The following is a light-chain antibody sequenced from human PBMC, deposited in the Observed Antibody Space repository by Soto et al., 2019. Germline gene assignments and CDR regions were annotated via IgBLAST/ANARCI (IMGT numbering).Light chain of an antibody. J-gene: IGLJ1*01. CDR3: SSYSGASASSASYV. Sequence: QSVLPQPASVSGSPGQSITISCTGTSSDVGTFNLVSWYQQHPGKAPKLLIFEVSNRPSGVSIRFSGSKSGNTASLTISGLQAEDEADYYCSSYSGASASSASYVFATGTKVTVL. CDR1: SSDVGTFNL. CDR2: EVS. V-gene: IGLV2-23*02.